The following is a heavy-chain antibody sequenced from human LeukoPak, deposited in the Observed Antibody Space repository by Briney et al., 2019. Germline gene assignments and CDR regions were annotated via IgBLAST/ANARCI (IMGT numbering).Heavy chain of an antibody. CDR1: GFTVSSNY. D-gene: IGHD2-2*01. CDR2: ITDSGGRT. CDR3: AKRVVVPTVTYYFDY. V-gene: IGHV3-23*01. J-gene: IGHJ4*02. Sequence: PGGSLRLSCAASGFTVSSNYMSWVRQAPGKGLEWVSAITDSGGRTYYADSVKGRFTISRDNSKNTLYLQMNSLRAEDAAVYYCAKRVVVPTVTYYFDYWGQGTLVTVSS.